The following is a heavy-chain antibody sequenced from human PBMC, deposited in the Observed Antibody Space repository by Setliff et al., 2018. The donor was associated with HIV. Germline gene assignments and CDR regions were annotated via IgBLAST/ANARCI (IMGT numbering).Heavy chain of an antibody. J-gene: IGHJ4*02. CDR1: GFTFSDHY. CDR3: ARDPLVGAPDYFDY. V-gene: IGHV3-72*01. Sequence: GGSLRLSCAASGFTFSDHYMDWVRQAPGKGLEWVGRTKNKDNSFTTEYAASVKGRFTISRDFSDNTLYLQMNSLRPEDTAMYYCARDPLVGAPDYFDYWGQGTLVTVSS. D-gene: IGHD1-26*01. CDR2: TKNKDNSFTT.